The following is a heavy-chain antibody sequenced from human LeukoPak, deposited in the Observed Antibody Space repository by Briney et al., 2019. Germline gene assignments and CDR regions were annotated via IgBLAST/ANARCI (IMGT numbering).Heavy chain of an antibody. CDR2: IHGDGTS. Sequence: GGSLRLSCAVSGFTSSSYWMHRVRQAPGKGLVWVSRIHGDGTSAYADSVKGRFTISRDNARNTLYLQMNSLRPEDTAVYYCARGYAEFDYWGQGTLVTVSS. J-gene: IGHJ4*02. CDR3: ARGYAEFDY. CDR1: GFTSSSYW. D-gene: IGHD5-12*01. V-gene: IGHV3-74*01.